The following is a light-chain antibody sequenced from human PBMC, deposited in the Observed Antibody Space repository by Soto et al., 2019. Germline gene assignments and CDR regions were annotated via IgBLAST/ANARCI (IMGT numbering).Light chain of an antibody. J-gene: IGKJ1*01. CDR2: GAS. CDR3: QQLNGSPWT. CDR1: PAIASF. V-gene: IGKV1-9*01. Sequence: IQLTQSPSSLSASVGDRVTITCRAIPAIASFLAWYQQKPGTATKLLIYGASTLQSGVPSRFSGSRSATDYTLTIASLQPEDFVTYYCQQLNGSPWTFGQGTKVEIK.